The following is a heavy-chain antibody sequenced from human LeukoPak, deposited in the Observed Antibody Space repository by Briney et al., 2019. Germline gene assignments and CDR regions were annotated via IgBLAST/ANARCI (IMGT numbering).Heavy chain of an antibody. CDR2: IYPSDSDI. V-gene: IGHV5-51*01. CDR3: ARFRQSPCTGTNCYHYFDY. Sequence: GESLKISCKASGYSFTDSWIGWVRQVPGKGLEWMAIIYPSDSDIKYSPSFQGQVSISADKSISTTFLQWSGLKASDTAMYFCARFRQSPCTGTNCYHYFDYWGQGTLVTVSS. D-gene: IGHD2-2*01. CDR1: GYSFTDSW. J-gene: IGHJ4*02.